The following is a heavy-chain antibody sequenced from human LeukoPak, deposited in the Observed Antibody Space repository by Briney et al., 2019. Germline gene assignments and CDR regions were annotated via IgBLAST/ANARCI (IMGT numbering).Heavy chain of an antibody. Sequence: KTSETLSLTCTVSGGSISSRSYYWGWIRQPPGKGLEWIGIIYYSGSTYYNPSLKSRVTISVDTSKNQFSLKLSSVTAADTAVYYCARSEQWLAPAFDYWGQGTLVTVSS. CDR3: ARSEQWLAPAFDY. CDR1: GGSISSRSYY. D-gene: IGHD6-19*01. V-gene: IGHV4-39*01. CDR2: IYYSGST. J-gene: IGHJ4*02.